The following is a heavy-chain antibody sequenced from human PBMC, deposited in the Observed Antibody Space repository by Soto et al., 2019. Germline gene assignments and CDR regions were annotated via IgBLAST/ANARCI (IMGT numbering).Heavy chain of an antibody. CDR2: IFWNGDE. Sequence: QITLKESGPTLVNPTQTLTLTCTFSGFSLTTDGVGVGWIRQPPGEALQWLACIFWNGDERYSAALRSRLTISKDTPKNQVVLTMTNMDPMDTATYYCAHVDSGDPMGWGQGTLVTVSS. J-gene: IGHJ4*02. D-gene: IGHD4-17*01. CDR3: AHVDSGDPMG. CDR1: GFSLTTDGVG. V-gene: IGHV2-5*01.